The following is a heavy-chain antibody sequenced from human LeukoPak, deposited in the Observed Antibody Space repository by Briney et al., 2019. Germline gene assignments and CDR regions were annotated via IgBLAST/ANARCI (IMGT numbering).Heavy chain of an antibody. CDR2: INPSGGST. Sequence: ASVKVSCKASGYTFASYYMHWVRQAPGQGLEWMGIINPSGGSTTYAQKFQGRVTMTRDTSTSTVYMELSSLRSEDTALYYCARDSTPTYYSGAYSFEYWGQGTLVTVSS. D-gene: IGHD1-26*01. J-gene: IGHJ4*02. CDR3: ARDSTPTYYSGAYSFEY. V-gene: IGHV1-46*01. CDR1: GYTFASYY.